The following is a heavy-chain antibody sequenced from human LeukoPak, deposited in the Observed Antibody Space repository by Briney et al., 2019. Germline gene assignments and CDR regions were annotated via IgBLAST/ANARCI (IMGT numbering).Heavy chain of an antibody. CDR3: ARDFEVTTTFYAFDN. D-gene: IGHD4-11*01. V-gene: IGHV1-2*02. Sequence: GASVKVSCKASGYTFIGYYMHWVRQAPGQGLEWMGWINPNSGGTNYAQKFQGRVTMTRDTSISTAYMELSRLRFDDTAVYYCARDFEVTTTFYAFDNWGQGTMVTVSS. J-gene: IGHJ3*02. CDR1: GYTFIGYY. CDR2: INPNSGGT.